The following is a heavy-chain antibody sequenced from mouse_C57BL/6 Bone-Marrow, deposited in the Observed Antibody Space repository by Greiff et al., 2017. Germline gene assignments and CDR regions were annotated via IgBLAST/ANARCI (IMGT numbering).Heavy chain of an antibody. Sequence: VQLQQSGPVLVKPGASVKMSCKASGYTFTDYYMNWVKQSPGKSLEWIGVINPYNGGTSYNQKFKGKATLTVDKSSSTAYMELNSLTSEDSAVYYCARRAGNFDYWGQGTTLTVSS. J-gene: IGHJ2*01. CDR2: INPYNGGT. CDR3: ARRAGNFDY. V-gene: IGHV1-19*01. D-gene: IGHD3-3*01. CDR1: GYTFTDYY.